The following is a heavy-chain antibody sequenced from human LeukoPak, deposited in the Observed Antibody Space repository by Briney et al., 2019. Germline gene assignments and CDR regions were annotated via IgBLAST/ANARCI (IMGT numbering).Heavy chain of an antibody. CDR1: GFTFSSYG. CDR3: ARGGAYYYDSSGYYGDGDY. V-gene: IGHV3-30*03. D-gene: IGHD3-22*01. CDR2: ISYDGSNK. Sequence: GGSLRLSCAASGFTFSSYGMHWVRQAPGKGLEWVAVISYDGSNKYYADAVKGRFTISRDNSKNTLYLQMNSLRAEDRAVYYCARGGAYYYDSSGYYGDGDYWGQGTLVTVSS. J-gene: IGHJ4*02.